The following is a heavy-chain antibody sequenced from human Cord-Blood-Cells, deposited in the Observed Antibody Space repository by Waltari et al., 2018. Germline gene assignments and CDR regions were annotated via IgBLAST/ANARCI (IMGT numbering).Heavy chain of an antibody. CDR3: ARRPHHGDYFDY. V-gene: IGHV4-34*01. CDR2: INHSGST. CDR1: GGSFSGYY. J-gene: IGHJ4*02. D-gene: IGHD4-17*01. Sequence: QVQLQQWGAGLLKPSETLSLTCAVYGGSFSGYYWSWIRQPPGKGLEWIGEINHSGSTNYNPSLKSRVTVSVDTSKSQFSLKLSSVTAADTAVYYCARRPHHGDYFDYWGQGTLVTVSS.